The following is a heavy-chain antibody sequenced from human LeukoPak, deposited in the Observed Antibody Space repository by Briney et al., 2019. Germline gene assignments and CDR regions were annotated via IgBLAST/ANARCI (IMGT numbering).Heavy chain of an antibody. D-gene: IGHD6-19*01. Sequence: GGSLRLSCAASGFTFSSNAMSWVRQAPGKGLEWVSAISGSDGRTYYAASVKGRFTISRDNSKNTLYLQMNSLRAEDTAIYYCAREKYSSGFFDYWGQGTLVTVSS. J-gene: IGHJ4*02. V-gene: IGHV3-23*01. CDR1: GFTFSSNA. CDR3: AREKYSSGFFDY. CDR2: ISGSDGRT.